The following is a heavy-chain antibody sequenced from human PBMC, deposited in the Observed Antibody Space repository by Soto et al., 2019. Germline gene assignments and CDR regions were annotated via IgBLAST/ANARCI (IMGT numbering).Heavy chain of an antibody. CDR1: EFSFTTYW. J-gene: IGHJ3*02. Sequence: VQLVQSGAEVKKPGESLKISCKGSEFSFTTYWIAWVRQMPGEGLEWMGIIYPGDSKTTYSPSFQGQVTISADKSINTAYLQWSSLKASDTAMYYCTRDLDYGGNSEDFDIWGQGTRVTVSS. V-gene: IGHV5-51*03. D-gene: IGHD4-17*01. CDR3: TRDLDYGGNSEDFDI. CDR2: IYPGDSKT.